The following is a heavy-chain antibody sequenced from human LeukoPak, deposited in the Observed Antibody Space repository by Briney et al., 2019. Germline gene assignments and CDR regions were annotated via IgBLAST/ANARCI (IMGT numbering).Heavy chain of an antibody. CDR1: GGSISSGGYY. Sequence: PSETLSLTCTVSGGSISSGGYYWSWIRQDPGKGLEWIGYIYYSGSTYYNPSLKSRVTISVDTSKNQFSLKLSSVTAADTAVYYCARARHSGSYYFDYWGQGTLVTVSS. CDR3: ARARHSGSYYFDY. J-gene: IGHJ4*02. D-gene: IGHD1-26*01. CDR2: IYYSGST. V-gene: IGHV4-31*03.